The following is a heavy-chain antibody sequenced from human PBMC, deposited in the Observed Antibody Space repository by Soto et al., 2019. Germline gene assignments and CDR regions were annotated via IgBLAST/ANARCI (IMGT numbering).Heavy chain of an antibody. CDR3: ARRRWLVLGSDAFDI. CDR1: GYTFTSYY. Sequence: QVQLVQSGAEVKKPGASVKVSCKASGYTFTSYYMHWVRQAPGQGLEWMGIINPSGGSTSYAQKFQGRVTMTRDTSTSTVYMELSSLRSEDTAVYYCARRRWLVLGSDAFDIWGQGTMVTVSS. CDR2: INPSGGST. D-gene: IGHD6-19*01. V-gene: IGHV1-46*01. J-gene: IGHJ3*02.